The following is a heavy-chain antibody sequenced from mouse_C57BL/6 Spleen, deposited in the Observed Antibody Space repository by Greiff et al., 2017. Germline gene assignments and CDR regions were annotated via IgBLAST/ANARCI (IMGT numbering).Heavy chain of an antibody. CDR1: GYTFTSYW. V-gene: IGHV1-50*01. Sequence: QVHVKQPGAELVKPGASVKLSCKASGYTFTSYWMQWVKQRPGQGLEWIGEIDPSDSYTNYNQKFKGKATLTVDTSSSTAYMQLSSLTSEDSAVYYCARTVSITTVVEGYFDVWGTGTTVTVSS. D-gene: IGHD1-1*01. CDR2: IDPSDSYT. CDR3: ARTVSITTVVEGYFDV. J-gene: IGHJ1*03.